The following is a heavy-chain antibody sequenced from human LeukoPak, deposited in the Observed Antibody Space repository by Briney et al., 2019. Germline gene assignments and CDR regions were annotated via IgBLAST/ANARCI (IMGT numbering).Heavy chain of an antibody. Sequence: VGSLRLSCAASGFTFSSYAMGWVRQAPGKGLEWVSSVMGGGITTYYADSMKGRFTISRDNSKDTLFLQINSLRAEDTATYYCAKASTRDSGYYFDSWGQGTLVTVSS. J-gene: IGHJ4*02. V-gene: IGHV3-23*01. D-gene: IGHD3-22*01. CDR1: GFTFSSYA. CDR3: AKASTRDSGYYFDS. CDR2: VMGGGITT.